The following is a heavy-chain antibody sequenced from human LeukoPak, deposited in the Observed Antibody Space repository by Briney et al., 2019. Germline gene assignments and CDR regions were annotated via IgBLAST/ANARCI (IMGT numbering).Heavy chain of an antibody. Sequence: SETLSLTCTVSVGSIFSYYWSWIREPAGEGVEWIGRIHSSGTTNYNPSLKSRVTISVDTSKNQFSLKLSSVTAADTAVYYCARENSGDHAFDIWGQGTMVTVSS. CDR3: ARENSGDHAFDI. CDR2: IHSSGTT. V-gene: IGHV4-4*07. D-gene: IGHD1-26*01. CDR1: VGSIFSYY. J-gene: IGHJ3*02.